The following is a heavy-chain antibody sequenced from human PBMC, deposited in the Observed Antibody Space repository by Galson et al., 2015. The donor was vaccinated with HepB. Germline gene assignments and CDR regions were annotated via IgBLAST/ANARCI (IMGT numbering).Heavy chain of an antibody. V-gene: IGHV6-1*01. CDR2: TYYRSKWSN. Sequence: CAISGDSVSSDSAAWNWIRQSPSRGLEWLGRTYYRSKWSNDYAVSVKSRISINSDTSKNQFSLQLNSVTPEDTAVYYCARDFGGYYGDYEDHITGAFDIWGQGTMVTVSS. CDR3: ARDFGGYYGDYEDHITGAFDI. J-gene: IGHJ3*02. D-gene: IGHD4-17*01. CDR1: GDSVSSDSAA.